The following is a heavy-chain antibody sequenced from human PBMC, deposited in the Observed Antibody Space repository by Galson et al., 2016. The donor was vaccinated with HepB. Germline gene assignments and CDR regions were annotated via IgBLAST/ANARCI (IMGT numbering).Heavy chain of an antibody. J-gene: IGHJ5*02. CDR3: ATARGSSDRYDP. Sequence: QSGAEVKRPGESLRISCKGSGYSFTTYWIIWVRQRPGKGLEWMGRIDPSDSYTSYSPSFQGHVTFSVDESISTAYLQWSSLEASDTAMYYCATARGSSDRYDPWGQGTLVTVS. V-gene: IGHV5-10-1*01. CDR2: IDPSDSYT. CDR1: GYSFTTYW. D-gene: IGHD6-6*01.